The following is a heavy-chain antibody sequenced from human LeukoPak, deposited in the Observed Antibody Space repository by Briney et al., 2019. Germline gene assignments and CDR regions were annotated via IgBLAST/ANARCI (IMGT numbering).Heavy chain of an antibody. Sequence: GGSLRLSCAASGFTFSSYWVSWVRQAPGKGLEWVANIKQDGSEKYYVDSVKGRFTISRDNAKISLYLQMNSLRAEDTAVYYCARDSDYYYYYYMVVWGKGTTVTVSS. J-gene: IGHJ6*03. CDR3: ARDSDYYYYYYMVV. V-gene: IGHV3-7*01. CDR1: GFTFSSYW. CDR2: IKQDGSEK.